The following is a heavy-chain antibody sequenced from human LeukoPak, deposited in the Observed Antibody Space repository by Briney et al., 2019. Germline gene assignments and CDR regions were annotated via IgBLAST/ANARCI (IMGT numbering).Heavy chain of an antibody. CDR2: IKKDGSEK. J-gene: IGHJ4*02. V-gene: IGHV3-7*01. CDR1: GFTFSSYW. CDR3: ARDLSGVTGYTYGRGIDY. Sequence: GGSLRLSCAASGFTFSSYWMSWVRQAPGRGLEWVANIKKDGSEKYYVDSVKGRFTISRDNAKTSLYLQMNSLRVEDTAVYYCARDLSGVTGYTYGRGIDYWGQGTLVTVSS. D-gene: IGHD5-18*01.